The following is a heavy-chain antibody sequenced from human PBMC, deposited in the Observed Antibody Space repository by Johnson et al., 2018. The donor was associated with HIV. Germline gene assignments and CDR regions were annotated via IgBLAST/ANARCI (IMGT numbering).Heavy chain of an antibody. V-gene: IGHV3-23*04. CDR1: GFTFSSYA. Sequence: VQLVESGGGLVKPGGSLRLSCAASGFTFSSYAMSWVRQAPGKGLEWVSAISGSGGSTYYADSVKGRFTISRDNSKNSLYLQMNSLRAEDTAVYYCARGSSGSWDAFDIWGQGTMVTVSS. D-gene: IGHD1-26*01. CDR2: ISGSGGST. J-gene: IGHJ3*02. CDR3: ARGSSGSWDAFDI.